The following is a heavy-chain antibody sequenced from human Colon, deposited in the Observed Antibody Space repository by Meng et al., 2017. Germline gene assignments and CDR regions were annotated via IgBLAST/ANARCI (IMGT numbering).Heavy chain of an antibody. CDR3: LRGSGGSV. CDR1: GDSITNHNW. D-gene: IGHD3-10*01. V-gene: IGHV4-4*02. CDR2: IPHRGSS. Sequence: HVQLQESGPGLVKPSETLSLTCAVSGDSITNHNWWAWVRQPPGKGLEWIGEIPHRGSSAYNPSLKSRVSMSIDKSKNQFSRKLTSVTAADTVVYHCLRGSGGSVWGQGTLVTVSS. J-gene: IGHJ1*01.